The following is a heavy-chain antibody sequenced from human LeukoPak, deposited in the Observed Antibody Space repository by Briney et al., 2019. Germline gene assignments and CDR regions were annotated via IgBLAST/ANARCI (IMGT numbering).Heavy chain of an antibody. J-gene: IGHJ4*02. CDR2: IYHSGSA. D-gene: IGHD2-2*02. CDR1: GYSITSGYN. V-gene: IGHV4-38-2*02. CDR3: VRYCSSTTCYTRAVDY. Sequence: SQTLSLTCTVSGYSITSGYNWAWIRQPPGKVPEWTGSIYHSGSAYYNPSLKSRVTISVDTSKNQFSLKLSSVTAADTAVYYCVRYCSSTTCYTRAVDYWGQGTLVTVSS.